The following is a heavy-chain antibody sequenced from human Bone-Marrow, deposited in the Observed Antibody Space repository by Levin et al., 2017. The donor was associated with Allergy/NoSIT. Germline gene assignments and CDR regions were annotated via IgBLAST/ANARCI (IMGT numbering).Heavy chain of an antibody. D-gene: IGHD3-3*01. CDR1: GGSITSFY. CDR3: ARVWSRLYYYGKDV. Sequence: GSLRLSCNVSGGSITSFYWSWIRQPAGKGLEWIGHIFSSGSTNYNPSLKSRVTMSVDTSKNQFTLKVSSVTAADTAVYYCARVWSRLYYYGKDVWGQGTTVTVSS. J-gene: IGHJ6*02. V-gene: IGHV4-4*07. CDR2: IFSSGST.